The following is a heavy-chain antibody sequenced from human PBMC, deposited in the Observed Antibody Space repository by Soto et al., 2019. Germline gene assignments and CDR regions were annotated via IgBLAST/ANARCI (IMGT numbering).Heavy chain of an antibody. D-gene: IGHD6-19*01. CDR1: GFTFSDDY. CDR2: IGSSSTNT. J-gene: IGHJ4*02. CDR3: ARAVSGWYPLFDY. V-gene: IGHV3-11*06. Sequence: PVGSLRLSCAASGFTFSDDYMSWVREARGKGLEWVSYIGSSSTNTKYADSVKGRFTISRDNAKNSLYLQMNSLTAEDTAVYYCARAVSGWYPLFDYWGQATLVTVSS.